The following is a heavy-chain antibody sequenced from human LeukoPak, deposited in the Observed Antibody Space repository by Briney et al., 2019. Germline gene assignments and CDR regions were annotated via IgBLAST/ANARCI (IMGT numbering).Heavy chain of an antibody. V-gene: IGHV3-74*01. CDR1: GFTFSSYW. CDR3: ARGEWMVAPFVDY. J-gene: IGHJ4*02. D-gene: IGHD3-10*01. CDR2: INSDGSST. Sequence: GGSLRLSCAASGFTFSSYWMHWVRQAPGKGLVWVSRINSDGSSTSYADSVKGRFTISRDNAKNTLYLQMNSLRAEDSAVYYCARGEWMVAPFVDYWGQGTLVTVSS.